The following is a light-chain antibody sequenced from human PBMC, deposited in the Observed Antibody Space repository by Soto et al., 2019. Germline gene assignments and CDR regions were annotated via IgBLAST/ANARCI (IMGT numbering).Light chain of an antibody. Sequence: QSALTQPASVSGSPGQSITISCTGTSSDVGGYNYVSWYQQHPGKAPKLMIYEVSNRPSGVSNRFSGSKSGNTASLTISGLQAEDEADYSCSSYTSSSTPRYVFGTGTKLTVL. CDR1: SSDVGGYNY. CDR2: EVS. V-gene: IGLV2-14*01. J-gene: IGLJ1*01. CDR3: SSYTSSSTPRYV.